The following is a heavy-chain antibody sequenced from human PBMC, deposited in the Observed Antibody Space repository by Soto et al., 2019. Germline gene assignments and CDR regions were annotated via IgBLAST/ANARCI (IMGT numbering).Heavy chain of an antibody. CDR2: IYYSGNT. J-gene: IGHJ5*02. Sequence: QVQLQESGPGLVKPSQTLALTCTVSGDPLNTGGYYWSWIRHLPGKGLEWLGYIYYSGNTYYNPSLKGRVNISGDMSKKQFSLRLSSVTAADTAVYHCARVSSDWFDPWGPGIQVTVSS. V-gene: IGHV4-31*03. CDR1: GDPLNTGGYY. D-gene: IGHD3-10*01. CDR3: ARVSSDWFDP.